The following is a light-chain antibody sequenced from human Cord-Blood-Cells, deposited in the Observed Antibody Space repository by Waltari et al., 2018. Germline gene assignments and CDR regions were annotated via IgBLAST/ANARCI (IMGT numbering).Light chain of an antibody. Sequence: EIALTQSPATLSLSPGERATLSCRASQSVSSYLAWYQQKPGQAPRLLFYDASNRATGIPARFSGSGSGTDFTLTISSLEPEDFAVYYCQQRSNWPKLAFGGGTKVEIK. CDR2: DAS. J-gene: IGKJ4*01. V-gene: IGKV3-11*01. CDR3: QQRSNWPKLA. CDR1: QSVSSY.